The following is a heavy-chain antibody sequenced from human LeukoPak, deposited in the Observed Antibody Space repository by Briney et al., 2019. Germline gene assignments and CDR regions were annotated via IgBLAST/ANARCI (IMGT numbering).Heavy chain of an antibody. V-gene: IGHV3-64*01. Sequence: GGSLRLSCAASGFTFSSYAMHWVRQAPGKGLEYVSAISSNGGSTYYANSVKGRFTISRDNPKNTLYLQMGSLRAEDMAVYYCARVVSKYSSSGGDYWGQGTLVTVSS. J-gene: IGHJ4*02. CDR1: GFTFSSYA. CDR3: ARVVSKYSSSGGDY. CDR2: ISSNGGST. D-gene: IGHD6-13*01.